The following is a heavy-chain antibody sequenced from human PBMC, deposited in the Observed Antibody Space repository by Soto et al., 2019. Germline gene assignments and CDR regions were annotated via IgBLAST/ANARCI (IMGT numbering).Heavy chain of an antibody. Sequence: EVRLLESGGDLVPPGGSLRLSCEASGFTFTSYAMTWVRQAPGKGLEWVSGISVGSGGTYYAESVKGRFTISRDNSKNTVYLQLHSLRDEDTALYFCGKEPVADFGDSSDFCGQGTLVTVSS. CDR2: ISVGSGGT. D-gene: IGHD4-17*01. CDR3: GKEPVADFGDSSDF. J-gene: IGHJ4*02. V-gene: IGHV3-23*01. CDR1: GFTFTSYA.